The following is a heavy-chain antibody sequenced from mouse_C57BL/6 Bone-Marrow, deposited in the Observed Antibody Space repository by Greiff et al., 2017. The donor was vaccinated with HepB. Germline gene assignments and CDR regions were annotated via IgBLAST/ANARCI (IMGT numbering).Heavy chain of an antibody. CDR1: GYTFTSYW. J-gene: IGHJ2*01. Sequence: QVQLQQPGAELVKPGASVKMSCKASGYTFTSYWITWVKQRPGQGLEWIGDIYPGSGSTNYNEKFKSKATLTVDTSSSTAYMQLSSLTSEDSAVYYCARANGGAILFYYFDYWGQGTTLTVSS. CDR2: IYPGSGST. V-gene: IGHV1-55*01. CDR3: ARANGGAILFYYFDY. D-gene: IGHD3-1*01.